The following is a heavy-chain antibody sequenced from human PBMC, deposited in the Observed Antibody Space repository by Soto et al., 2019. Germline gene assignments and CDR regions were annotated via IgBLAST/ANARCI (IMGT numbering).Heavy chain of an antibody. CDR2: ISAYNGNT. V-gene: IGHV1-18*01. Sequence: GASVKGSCKASGYTFTSYAMHWVRQAPGQGLEWMGWISAYNGNTNYAQKLQGRVTMTTDTSTSTAYMELRSLRSDDTAVYYCARVWGYDFWSGPAPYYMDVWGKGTTVTVSS. CDR1: GYTFTSYA. D-gene: IGHD3-3*01. CDR3: ARVWGYDFWSGPAPYYMDV. J-gene: IGHJ6*03.